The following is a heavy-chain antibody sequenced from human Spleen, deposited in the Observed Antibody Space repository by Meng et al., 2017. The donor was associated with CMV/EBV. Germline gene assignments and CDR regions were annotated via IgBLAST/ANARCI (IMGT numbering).Heavy chain of an antibody. CDR2: IRYDGSNK. V-gene: IGHV3-30*02. CDR3: AKDGLRYCSSTSCPKSYYYYGMDV. D-gene: IGHD2-2*01. CDR1: GFTFSSYG. J-gene: IGHJ6*02. Sequence: GGSLRLSCAASGFTFSSYGMHWVRQAPGKGLEWVAFIRYDGSNKYYADSVKGRFTIPRDNSKNTLYLQMNSLRAEDTAVYYCAKDGLRYCSSTSCPKSYYYYGMDVWGQGTTVTVSS.